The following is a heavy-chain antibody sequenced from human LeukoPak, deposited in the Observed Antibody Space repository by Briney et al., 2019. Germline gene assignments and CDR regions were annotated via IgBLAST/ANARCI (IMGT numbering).Heavy chain of an antibody. V-gene: IGHV4-34*01. CDR3: ARADCSSTSCYTGLDY. Sequence: SETLSLTCAVYGGSFSGYYWSWIRQPPGKGLEWIGEINHSGSTNYNPALKRRVTISVDTSKIQFSLKLSSVTAADTAVYYCARADCSSTSCYTGLDYWGQGTLVTVSS. CDR2: INHSGST. D-gene: IGHD2-2*02. J-gene: IGHJ4*02. CDR1: GGSFSGYY.